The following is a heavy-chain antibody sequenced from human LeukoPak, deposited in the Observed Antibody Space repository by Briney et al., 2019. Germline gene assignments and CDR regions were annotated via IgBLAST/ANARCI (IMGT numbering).Heavy chain of an antibody. D-gene: IGHD3-10*01. CDR3: AKRLVRGVNNWFNP. J-gene: IGHJ5*02. V-gene: IGHV3-23*01. CDR1: GFTFSSYG. Sequence: GGSLSLSCAASGFTFSSYGMSWVRQAPGKGLEWVSAISGSGGNTYYADSVKGRLTIPRDNSKNTLYLQMNGLRAEATAVYYWAKRLVRGVNNWFNPWGEGTLVTVAS. CDR2: ISGSGGNT.